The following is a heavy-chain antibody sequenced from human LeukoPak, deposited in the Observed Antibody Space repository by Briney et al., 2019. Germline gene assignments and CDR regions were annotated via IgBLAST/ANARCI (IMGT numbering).Heavy chain of an antibody. D-gene: IGHD2-2*01. J-gene: IGHJ6*04. CDR3: ARDLVVVPAARSYYYYGMDV. CDR2: ISSSSTYT. V-gene: IGHV3-11*06. CDR1: GFTFSDYY. Sequence: PGGSLRLSCAASGFTFSDYYMSWIRQAPGKGLEWVSYISSSSTYTNYADSVKGRFTISRDNAKNSLYLQMNSLRAEDTAVHYCARDLVVVPAARSYYYYGMDVWGKGTTVTVSS.